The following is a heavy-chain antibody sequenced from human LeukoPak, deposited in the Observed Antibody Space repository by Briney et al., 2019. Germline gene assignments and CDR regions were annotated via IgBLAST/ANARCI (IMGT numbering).Heavy chain of an antibody. Sequence: GGSLRLSCAASGFTFSSYAMHWVRQAPGKGLEWVTIISYDGSKKYYADYVKGRFTISRDNSKNTLYLQMNSLRAEDTAVYYCARTTHRTSDAFDIWGQGAMVTVSS. CDR3: ARTTHRTSDAFDI. J-gene: IGHJ3*02. CDR2: ISYDGSKK. D-gene: IGHD4-11*01. V-gene: IGHV3-30*04. CDR1: GFTFSSYA.